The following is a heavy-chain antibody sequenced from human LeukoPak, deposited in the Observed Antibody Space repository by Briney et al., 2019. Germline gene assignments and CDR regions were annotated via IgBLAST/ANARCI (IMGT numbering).Heavy chain of an antibody. J-gene: IGHJ5*02. Sequence: SETLSLTCTVSGGSISSYYWSWIRQPAGKGLEWIGRIYTSGSTNYNPSLKSRVTMSVDTSKNQFSLKLSSVTAADTAVYYCARHILGYCSSTSCYYWFDPWGQGTLVTVSS. CDR1: GGSISSYY. D-gene: IGHD2-2*01. CDR3: ARHILGYCSSTSCYYWFDP. V-gene: IGHV4-4*07. CDR2: IYTSGST.